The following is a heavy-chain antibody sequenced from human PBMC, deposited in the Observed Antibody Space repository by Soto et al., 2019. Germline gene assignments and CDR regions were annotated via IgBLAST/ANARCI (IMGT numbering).Heavy chain of an antibody. CDR1: GYAFTTYG. Sequence: QVHLVQSGAEVKKPGASVKVSCQGSGYAFTTYGITWVRQAPGQGLEWMGWINAHNGNTNYAQKLQGRGTVTRDTSTSTAYMELRSLRYDDTAVYYCASGRYGDYWGQGALVTVSS. CDR2: INAHNGNT. V-gene: IGHV1-18*01. D-gene: IGHD1-26*01. CDR3: ASGRYGDY. J-gene: IGHJ4*02.